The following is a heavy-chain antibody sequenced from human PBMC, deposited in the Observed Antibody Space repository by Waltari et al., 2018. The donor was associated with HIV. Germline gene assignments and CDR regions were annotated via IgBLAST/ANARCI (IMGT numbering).Heavy chain of an antibody. CDR1: VASISSPS. Sequence: QLQLQESGPALVKPSEPLLLTCTVPVASISSPSWTWIRQPPGKGLECIGYIYDSGSTNYNPSLKSRVTSAVDTSKKQISLKLSSVTAADTAVYYCARDFPFSHYYGSGSYFGSDYWGQGTQVTVSS. D-gene: IGHD3-10*01. CDR3: ARDFPFSHYYGSGSYFGSDY. CDR2: IYDSGST. V-gene: IGHV4-59*11. J-gene: IGHJ4*02.